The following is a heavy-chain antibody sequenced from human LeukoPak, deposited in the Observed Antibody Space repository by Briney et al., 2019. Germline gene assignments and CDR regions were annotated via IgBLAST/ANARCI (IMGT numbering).Heavy chain of an antibody. J-gene: IGHJ2*01. CDR3: AREVAYYDILTGYQGSWYFDL. CDR1: GGSISNYY. CDR2: IYYSGNT. V-gene: IGHV4-59*12. D-gene: IGHD3-9*01. Sequence: SETLSLTCTASGGSISNYYWSWIRQPPGKGLEWIGYIYYSGNTNYNPSLKSRVTISVDTSKNQFSLKVSSVTAADTAVYYCAREVAYYDILTGYQGSWYFDLWGRGTLVTVSS.